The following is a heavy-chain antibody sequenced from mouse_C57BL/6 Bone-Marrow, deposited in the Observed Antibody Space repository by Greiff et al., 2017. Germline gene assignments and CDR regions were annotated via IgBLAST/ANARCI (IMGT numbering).Heavy chain of an antibody. J-gene: IGHJ2*01. V-gene: IGHV3-4*01. CDR1: GYSITNGNHW. CDR2: ISFSGST. Sequence: EVQLVESGPALVKPSQTVSLTCTVTGYSITNGNHWWNWIRQVSGSKLEWIGFISFSGSTDSNPFLNRRISITIDTSKNQLFLQLSSVTPEDIATYFCARGWDYDYFDYWGQGTTLTVSS. D-gene: IGHD2-4*01. CDR3: ARGWDYDYFDY.